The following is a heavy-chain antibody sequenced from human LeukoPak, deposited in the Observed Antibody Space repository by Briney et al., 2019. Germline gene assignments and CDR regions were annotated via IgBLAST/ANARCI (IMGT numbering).Heavy chain of an antibody. CDR2: MNPNSGNT. Sequence: AAVKVSCKASAYTFTSYDINWVRQATGQGLEWMGWMNPNSGNTGYAQKFQGRVTMTRNTSISTACMDLSSLRSEDTAVYYCARGRLPSIAAAALWGQGTLVTVSS. J-gene: IGHJ4*02. CDR3: ARGRLPSIAAAAL. D-gene: IGHD6-13*01. CDR1: AYTFTSYD. V-gene: IGHV1-8*01.